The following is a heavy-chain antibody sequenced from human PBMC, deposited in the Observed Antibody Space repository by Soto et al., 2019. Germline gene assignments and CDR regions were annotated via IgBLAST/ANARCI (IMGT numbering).Heavy chain of an antibody. CDR2: ITPSGGST. CDR1: GSTFPWHY. Sequence: ASVTVSCKASGSTFPWHYMHWVPQAPVQGLEWLEMITPSGGSTSYAQKFQGSVTMTSDPSTSTVYMELSSLRSEDTAVYYCARAGCDYDSSGYYGQGLFHPWRQGTLVTVSS. V-gene: IGHV1-46*01. CDR3: ARAGCDYDSSGYYGQGLFHP. J-gene: IGHJ5*02. D-gene: IGHD3-22*01.